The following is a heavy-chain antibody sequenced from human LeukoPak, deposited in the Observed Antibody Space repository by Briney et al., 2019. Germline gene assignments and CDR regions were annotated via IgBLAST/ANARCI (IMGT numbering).Heavy chain of an antibody. CDR1: GFTFSSYS. CDR2: ISSSSSYI. Sequence: GGSLRLSCAASGFTFSSYSMNWVRQALGKGLEWVSSISSSSSYIYYADSVKGRFTISRDNAKNSLYLQMNSLRAEDTAVYYCAKGWGPAAHPFADYYYMDVWGKGTTVTVSS. V-gene: IGHV3-21*01. J-gene: IGHJ6*03. CDR3: AKGWGPAAHPFADYYYMDV. D-gene: IGHD2-2*01.